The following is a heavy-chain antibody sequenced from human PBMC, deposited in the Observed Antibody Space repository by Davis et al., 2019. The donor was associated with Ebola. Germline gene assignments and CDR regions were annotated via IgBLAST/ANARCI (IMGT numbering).Heavy chain of an antibody. J-gene: IGHJ4*02. D-gene: IGHD1-26*01. CDR2: IYPGDSDT. CDR3: AINSLGIVGAFDY. Sequence: GESLKISCKGSGFSFTTYWIGWVRQMPGKGLEWMGIIYPGDSDTRYSPSFQGQVTISADKSISTAYLQWSSLKASDTAMYYCAINSLGIVGAFDYWGQGTLVTVSS. V-gene: IGHV5-51*01. CDR1: GFSFTTYW.